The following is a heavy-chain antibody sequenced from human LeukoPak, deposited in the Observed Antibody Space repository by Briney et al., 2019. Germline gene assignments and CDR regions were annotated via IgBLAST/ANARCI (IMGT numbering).Heavy chain of an antibody. CDR3: ARVKYSSSSYYFDY. D-gene: IGHD6-6*01. CDR1: GFAFSIYW. Sequence: PGGSLRLSCAASGFAFSIYWMRWVRQAPGKGLVWVSRINSDGSSISYADSVKGRFTISRDNAKNTLYLQMNSLRAEDTAVYYCARVKYSSSSYYFDYWGQGTLVTVSS. CDR2: INSDGSSI. V-gene: IGHV3-74*01. J-gene: IGHJ4*02.